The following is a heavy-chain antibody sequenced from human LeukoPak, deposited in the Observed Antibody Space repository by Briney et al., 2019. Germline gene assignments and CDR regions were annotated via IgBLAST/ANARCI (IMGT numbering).Heavy chain of an antibody. J-gene: IGHJ4*02. V-gene: IGHV1-2*02. CDR1: GYTFNGHY. CDR3: ARDRRVYYYDRSGYYYGALDY. D-gene: IGHD3-22*01. CDR2: INPNSGGT. Sequence: ASVKVSCKASGYTFNGHYMHWVRQAPGQGLEWMGWINPNSGGTNYAQKFQGRVTMTRDTSISTAYMELSRLRSDDTAVYYCARDRRVYYYDRSGYYYGALDYWGQGSLVTVSS.